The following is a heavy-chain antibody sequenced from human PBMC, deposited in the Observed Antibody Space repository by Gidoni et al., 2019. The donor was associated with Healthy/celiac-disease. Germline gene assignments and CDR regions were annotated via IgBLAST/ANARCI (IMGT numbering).Heavy chain of an antibody. CDR1: GFTFSSYS. CDR3: ARDRGDYGSGSYLYDY. D-gene: IGHD3-10*01. V-gene: IGHV3-48*04. Sequence: EVQLVESGGGLVQPGGSLRLSCAASGFTFSSYSMNWVRQAPGKGLEWVSYISSSSSTIYYADSVKGRFTISRDNAKNSLYLQMNSLRAEDTAVYYCARDRGDYGSGSYLYDYWGQGTLVTVSS. J-gene: IGHJ4*02. CDR2: ISSSSSTI.